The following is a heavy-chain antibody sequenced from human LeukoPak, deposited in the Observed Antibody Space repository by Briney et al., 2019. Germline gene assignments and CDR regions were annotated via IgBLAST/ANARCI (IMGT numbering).Heavy chain of an antibody. CDR1: GFTFDDYA. CDR2: ISWNSGSI. V-gene: IGHV3-9*01. J-gene: IGHJ5*02. Sequence: GGSLRLSCAASGFTFDDYAMHWVRQAPGKGLEWVSGISWNSGSIAYADSVKGRFTISRDNAKNSLYLQMNSLRGEDTAFYYCAKGGFLEWLFPFAPWGQGTLVTVSS. D-gene: IGHD3-3*01. CDR3: AKGGFLEWLFPFAP.